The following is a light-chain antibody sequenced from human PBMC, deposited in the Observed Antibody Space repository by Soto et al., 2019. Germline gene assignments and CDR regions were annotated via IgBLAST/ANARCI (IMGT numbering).Light chain of an antibody. J-gene: IGKJ1*01. V-gene: IGKV3-15*01. CDR2: GAS. CDR3: QQYNNWPRT. Sequence: EIVMTHSPATLSVSPWEIATLSCKASESVSSNLAWYQQKPGQAPRLLICGASTRATGNPARFSGSGSGTEFTLTISSLQSEDSAIYYCQQYNNWPRTFGQGTKVDIK. CDR1: ESVSSN.